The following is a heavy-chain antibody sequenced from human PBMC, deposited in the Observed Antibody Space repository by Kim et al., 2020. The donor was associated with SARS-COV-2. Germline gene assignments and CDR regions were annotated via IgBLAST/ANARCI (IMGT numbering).Heavy chain of an antibody. CDR2: TYYRSKWYN. J-gene: IGHJ4*02. D-gene: IGHD6-19*01. CDR1: GDSVSRNSAA. V-gene: IGHV6-1*01. Sequence: SQTLSLTCGISGDSVSRNSAAWNWLRQSPSRGLEWLGRTYYRSKWYNDYAVSVKSRITINPDTSKNQFSLQLNSVTPEDTAVYYCARTQPYLAVAFYDYWGQGTLVTVSS. CDR3: ARTQPYLAVAFYDY.